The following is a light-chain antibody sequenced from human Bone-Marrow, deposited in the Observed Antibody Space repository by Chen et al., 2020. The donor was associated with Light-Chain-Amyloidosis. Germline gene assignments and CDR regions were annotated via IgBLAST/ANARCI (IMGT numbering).Light chain of an antibody. CDR2: GAS. V-gene: IGKV3-15*01. CDR3: KQYYNWTRT. J-gene: IGKJ1*01. Sequence: EIVMRQSPATLSVSPGERATLSCRASQSVSTNLAWYQQNPGQAPRLLIYGASARPTGIPAGFSGSGSGTDLNLTISSLQSEDSAVYYCKQYYNWTRTFGQGTKVEIK. CDR1: QSVSTN.